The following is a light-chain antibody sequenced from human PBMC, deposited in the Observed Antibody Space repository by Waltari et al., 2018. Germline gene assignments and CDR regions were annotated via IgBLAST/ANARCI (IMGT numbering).Light chain of an antibody. V-gene: IGKV1-39*01. CDR3: QKSSSTPPWT. CDR2: AAS. Sequence: DIQMTQSPSSLSASVGDGVTITCRASQSISIYLNWYQQKPGKAPKLLMYAASTLHSGVPSRFSGSGSGTEFTLTISSLQPEDFATYYCQKSSSTPPWTFGQGTKVEIK. CDR1: QSISIY. J-gene: IGKJ1*01.